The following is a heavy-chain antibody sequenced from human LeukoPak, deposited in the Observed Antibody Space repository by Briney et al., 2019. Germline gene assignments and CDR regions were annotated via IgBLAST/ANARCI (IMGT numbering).Heavy chain of an antibody. CDR2: INHSGST. CDR3: ARGPRLLLGLVVLGCRAYDP. D-gene: IGHD3-22*01. J-gene: IGHJ5*02. Sequence: SETLSLTCTVSGGSISSYYWSWIRQPAGKGLEWIGEINHSGSTNYNPSLKSRVTISVDTSKNQFSLKLSSVTAADTAVYYCARGPRLLLGLVVLGCRAYDPWGQGTLVTVSS. V-gene: IGHV4-34*01. CDR1: GGSISSYY.